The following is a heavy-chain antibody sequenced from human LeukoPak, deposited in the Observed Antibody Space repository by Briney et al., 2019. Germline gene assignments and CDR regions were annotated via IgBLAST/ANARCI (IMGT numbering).Heavy chain of an antibody. J-gene: IGHJ4*02. D-gene: IGHD3-22*01. CDR1: GFTFSSYA. CDR3: AKGYYYDSSGPLFDY. V-gene: IGHV3-23*01. CDR2: ISGSGGST. Sequence: GGSLRLSCAASGFTFSSYAMSWVRQAPGKGLEWVSAISGSGGSTYYADSVKGRFTISRDNSKNTLYLQMNSLRAEDTAVYYCAKGYYYDSSGPLFDYWGQGTLVTVSS.